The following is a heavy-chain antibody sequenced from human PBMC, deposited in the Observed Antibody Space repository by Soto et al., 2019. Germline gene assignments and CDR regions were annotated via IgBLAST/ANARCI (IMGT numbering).Heavy chain of an antibody. D-gene: IGHD3-10*01. Sequence: SETLSLTCTVSGGSISSYYWSWIRQHPGKGLEWIGYIYYSGSTYYNPSLKSRVTISVDTSKNQFSLKLSSVTAADTAVYYCARGTGILWFGELFGNWFDPWGQGTLVTVSS. CDR1: GGSISSYY. V-gene: IGHV4-59*06. J-gene: IGHJ5*02. CDR3: ARGTGILWFGELFGNWFDP. CDR2: IYYSGST.